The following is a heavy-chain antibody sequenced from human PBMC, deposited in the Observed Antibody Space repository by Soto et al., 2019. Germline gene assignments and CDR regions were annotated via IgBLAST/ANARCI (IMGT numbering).Heavy chain of an antibody. Sequence: QVHLVQSGAEVKKPGASVKVSCKGSGYAFTTYGITWVRQAPGQGLEWMGWISAHNGNTNYAQKLQGRVTVTRETSTITAYMEMRSLRSDDTAVYYWARGRYGDYWGQGARVNVSS. CDR1: GYAFTTYG. D-gene: IGHD1-1*01. CDR2: ISAHNGNT. CDR3: ARGRYGDY. V-gene: IGHV1-18*01. J-gene: IGHJ4*02.